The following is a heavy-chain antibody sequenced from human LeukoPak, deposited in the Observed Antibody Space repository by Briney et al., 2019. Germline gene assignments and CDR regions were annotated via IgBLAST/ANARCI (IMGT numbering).Heavy chain of an antibody. Sequence: PSETLFLTCAVYGGSFSGYYWSWIRQPPGKGLEWIGYIYYSGSTNYNPSLKSRVTISVDTSKNQFSLKLSSVTAADTAVYYCARVAFSPLWFGESANLYYFDYWGQGTLVTVSS. V-gene: IGHV4-59*01. J-gene: IGHJ4*02. CDR2: IYYSGST. CDR3: ARVAFSPLWFGESANLYYFDY. D-gene: IGHD3-10*01. CDR1: GGSFSGYY.